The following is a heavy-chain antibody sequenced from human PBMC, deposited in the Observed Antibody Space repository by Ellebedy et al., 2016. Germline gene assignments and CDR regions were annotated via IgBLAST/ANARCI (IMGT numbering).Heavy chain of an antibody. Sequence: GESLKISCAASGFTFSSYWMHWVRQAPGKGLVWVSRISGDGSRTAYADSVKGRFTISRDNAKNTLYLQMNSLRAEDTAVYYCARPNYYDGSGYAWFDPWGQGTLVTVSS. CDR2: ISGDGSRT. CDR1: GFTFSSYW. J-gene: IGHJ5*02. V-gene: IGHV3-74*01. D-gene: IGHD3-22*01. CDR3: ARPNYYDGSGYAWFDP.